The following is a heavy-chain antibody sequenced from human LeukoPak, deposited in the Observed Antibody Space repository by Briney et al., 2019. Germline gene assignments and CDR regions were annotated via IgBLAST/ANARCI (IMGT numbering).Heavy chain of an antibody. CDR3: ARSIAVAGTFNGSYRLRRAFDY. J-gene: IGHJ4*02. CDR1: GGSISSSSYY. V-gene: IGHV4-39*07. Sequence: SETLSLTCTVSGGSISSSSYYWGWIRQPPGKGLEWIGSIYYSGSTYYNPSLKSRVTISVDTSKNQFSLKLSSVTAADTAVYYCARSIAVAGTFNGSYRLRRAFDYWGQGTLVTVSS. D-gene: IGHD6-19*01. CDR2: IYYSGST.